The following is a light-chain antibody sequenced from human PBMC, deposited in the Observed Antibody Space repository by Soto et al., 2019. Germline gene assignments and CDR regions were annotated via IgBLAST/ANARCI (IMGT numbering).Light chain of an antibody. CDR3: SSYAGSYTLV. CDR2: DVT. J-gene: IGLJ3*02. V-gene: IGLV2-11*01. CDR1: NNDVGGYNF. Sequence: QSALTQPRSVSGSPGQSVTISCTGTNNDVGGYNFVSWYQQQPGKAPKLVIYDVTKRPSGVPDRFSGSKSGNTACLTISGLQADDDADYYCSSYAGSYTLVFGGGTKVTVL.